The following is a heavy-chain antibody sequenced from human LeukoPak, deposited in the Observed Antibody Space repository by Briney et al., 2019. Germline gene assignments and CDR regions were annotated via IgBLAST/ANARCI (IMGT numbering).Heavy chain of an antibody. V-gene: IGHV4-30-4*01. D-gene: IGHD5-12*01. CDR3: ASTLHSGYDFFFDY. CDR2: IYYSGST. Sequence: SETLSHTCTVSGGSISSGDYYWSWIRQPPGKGLEWIGYIYYSGSTYYNPSLKSRVTISVDTSKNQFSLKLSSVTAADTAVYYCASTLHSGYDFFFDYWGQGTLVTVSS. CDR1: GGSISSGDYY. J-gene: IGHJ4*02.